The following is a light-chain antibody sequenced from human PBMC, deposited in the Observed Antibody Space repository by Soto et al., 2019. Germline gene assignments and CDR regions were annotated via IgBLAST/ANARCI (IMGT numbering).Light chain of an antibody. CDR3: SSYAGSNNFWV. CDR1: SSDVGGYNY. Sequence: QSVLTQPPSAPGSPGQSVTISCTGTSSDVGGYNYVSWYQQHPGKAPKLMIYEVSKRPSGVPDRFSGSKSGNTASLTVSGLQAEDEADYYCSSYAGSNNFWVFGGGTKLTVL. CDR2: EVS. J-gene: IGLJ3*02. V-gene: IGLV2-8*01.